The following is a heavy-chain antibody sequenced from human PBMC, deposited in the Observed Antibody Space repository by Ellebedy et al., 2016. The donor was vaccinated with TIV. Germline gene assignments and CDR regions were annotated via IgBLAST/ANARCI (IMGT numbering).Heavy chain of an antibody. CDR3: ACHNFWNTPPEDH. Sequence: SETLSLXXGVSGVSISHGGYYWTWIRQHPGKGLEWIGYIYYTGTTAYTPSLSGRVIMSIDISKNEVSLDLRSVTAADTAVYYCACHNFWNTPPEDHWGLGTLVTVSP. CDR2: IYYTGTT. CDR1: GVSISHGGYY. D-gene: IGHD3-3*01. J-gene: IGHJ4*02. V-gene: IGHV4-31*11.